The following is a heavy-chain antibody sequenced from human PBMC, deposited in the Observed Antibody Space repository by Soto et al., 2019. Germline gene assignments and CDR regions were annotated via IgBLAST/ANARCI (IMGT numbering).Heavy chain of an antibody. V-gene: IGHV4-61*01. J-gene: IGHJ5*02. Sequence: SETLSLTCTVSGGSVSIGSYYWCCIRQPPGKGLEWIGYIYDSGSSNYNPSLKSRVTISVDMSKNQFSLKLSSVTAADTAVYYRARYHKSSSWTIGEGWLDPWGQVTL. CDR2: IYDSGSS. D-gene: IGHD6-13*01. CDR3: ARYHKSSSWTIGEGWLDP. CDR1: GGSVSIGSYY.